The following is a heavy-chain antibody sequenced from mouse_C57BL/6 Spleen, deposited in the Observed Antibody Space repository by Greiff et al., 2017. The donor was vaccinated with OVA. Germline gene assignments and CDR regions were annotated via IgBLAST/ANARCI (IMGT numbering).Heavy chain of an antibody. CDR3: ARWKIYDGYSSYAMDY. V-gene: IGHV1-54*01. J-gene: IGHJ4*01. Sequence: QVQLQQSGAELVRPGTSVKVSCKASGYAFTNYLIEWVKQRPGQGLEWIGVINPGSGGTNYNEKFKGKATLTADKSSSTAYMQLSSLTSEDSAVYFCARWKIYDGYSSYAMDYWGQATSVTVSS. CDR2: INPGSGGT. CDR1: GYAFTNYL. D-gene: IGHD2-3*01.